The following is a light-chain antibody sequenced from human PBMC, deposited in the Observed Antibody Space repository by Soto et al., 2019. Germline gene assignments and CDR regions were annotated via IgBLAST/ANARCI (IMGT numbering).Light chain of an antibody. CDR1: YNL. J-gene: IGLJ1*01. CDR2: EVN. V-gene: IGLV2-14*01. Sequence: QSALTQPASVSGSPGQSITISCTGTYNLVSWYQQHPGKAPKLMIFEVNNRPSGVSYRFSGSKSGNTASLTISGLQAEDEADYFCSSYSISTAYLFGTGTKLTVL. CDR3: SSYSISTAYL.